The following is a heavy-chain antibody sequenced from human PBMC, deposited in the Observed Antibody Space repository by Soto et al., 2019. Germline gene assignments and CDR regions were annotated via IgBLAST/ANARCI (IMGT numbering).Heavy chain of an antibody. D-gene: IGHD3-9*01. V-gene: IGHV1-69*13. J-gene: IGHJ5*02. CDR3: ARGITISPVFDP. CDR1: GGTFSSYA. Sequence: SVKVSCKASGGTFSSYAISWVRQAPGQGLEWMGGIIPIFGTANYAQKFQGRVTITADESTSTAYMELSSLRSEDTAVYYCARGITISPVFDPWGQGTLVTVSS. CDR2: IIPIFGTA.